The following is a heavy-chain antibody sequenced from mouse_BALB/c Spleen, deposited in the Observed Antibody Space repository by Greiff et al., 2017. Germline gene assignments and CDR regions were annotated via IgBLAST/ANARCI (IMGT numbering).Heavy chain of an antibody. CDR3: TRSPIYDGYYPYYAMDY. D-gene: IGHD2-3*01. CDR1: GYTFTSYY. V-gene: IGHV1S81*02. J-gene: IGHJ4*01. Sequence: QVQLKQSGAELVKPGASVKLSCKASGYTFTSYYMYWVKQRPGQGLEWIGEINPSNGGTNFNEKFKSKATLTVDKSSSTAYMQLSSLTSEDSAVYYCTRSPIYDGYYPYYAMDYWGQGTSVTVSS. CDR2: INPSNGGT.